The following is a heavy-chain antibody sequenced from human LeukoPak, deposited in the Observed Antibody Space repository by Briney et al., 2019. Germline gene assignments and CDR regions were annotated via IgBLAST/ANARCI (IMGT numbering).Heavy chain of an antibody. D-gene: IGHD3-9*01. CDR3: ARGLDYDILTF. Sequence: GGSLRLSCAASGFTFSSYAMHWVRQAPGKGLAWVAVITYDGSKKYYADSVKGRFTISRDNSKNTLFLQMDSLRAEDTAVYYCARGLDYDILTFWDQGTLVTVSS. CDR1: GFTFSSYA. J-gene: IGHJ4*02. V-gene: IGHV3-30-3*01. CDR2: ITYDGSKK.